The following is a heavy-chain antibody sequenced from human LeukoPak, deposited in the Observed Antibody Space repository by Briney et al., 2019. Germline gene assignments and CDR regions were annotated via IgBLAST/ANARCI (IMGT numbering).Heavy chain of an antibody. D-gene: IGHD2-21*01. J-gene: IGHJ4*02. CDR3: APYGSDWTFD. V-gene: IGHV4-34*01. CDR1: GESLDNYY. Sequence: SETLSLTCAVYGESLDNYYWMFVRQPPGKGLQWLGEVTYRGGAHYHPSFKSRVSISIDASLRQISLKLRSLTAADTGVYYCAPYGSDWTFDWGQGTLVTVSS. CDR2: VTYRGGA.